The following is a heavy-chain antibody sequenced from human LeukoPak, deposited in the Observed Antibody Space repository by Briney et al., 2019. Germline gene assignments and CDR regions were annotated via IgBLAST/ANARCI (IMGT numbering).Heavy chain of an antibody. J-gene: IGHJ6*03. V-gene: IGHV4-59*01. Sequence: SETLSLTCTVSGGSISSYYWSWVRQTPGKGLEWIGYIYYSGSTNFNPSLKSRVTISVDTSKNQFSLKMSSVTAADTAVYFCARGGPPGYYYDYYMDVWGKGTTVTISS. CDR3: ARGGPPGYYYDYYMDV. CDR1: GGSISSYY. CDR2: IYYSGST.